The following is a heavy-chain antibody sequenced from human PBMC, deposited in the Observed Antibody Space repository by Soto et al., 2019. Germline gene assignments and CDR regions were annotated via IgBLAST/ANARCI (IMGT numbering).Heavy chain of an antibody. D-gene: IGHD2-21*01. CDR2: IIPIFRRV. CDR3: ASGLFSGSHAIYLLSRLYA. CDR1: GGLFTNSA. J-gene: IGHJ6*02. V-gene: IGHV1-69*01. Sequence: SGKVCCDASGGLFTNSAFSWERQPPGQGLEWMGGIIPIFRRVNFAQKFQGSVTIIADESTTTVYMEMSSLKSDDTAVYYCASGLFSGSHAIYLLSRLYAWGQGTTVTVS.